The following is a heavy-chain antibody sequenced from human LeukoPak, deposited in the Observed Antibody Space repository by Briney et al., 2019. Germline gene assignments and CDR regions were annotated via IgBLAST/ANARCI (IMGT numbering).Heavy chain of an antibody. CDR3: ARRVDSYWFFDY. CDR2: IYPGDSDT. CDR1: GYRLTNYW. Sequence: GGALKISFKGSGYRLTNYWIGWVRQMPGKGLEWMGIIYPGDSDTRYIPSFQGQVTISADKSIYTAYLQWSSLKASDTAMYYCARRVDSYWFFDYWGQGTLVTVSS. D-gene: IGHD1-26*01. J-gene: IGHJ4*02. V-gene: IGHV5-51*01.